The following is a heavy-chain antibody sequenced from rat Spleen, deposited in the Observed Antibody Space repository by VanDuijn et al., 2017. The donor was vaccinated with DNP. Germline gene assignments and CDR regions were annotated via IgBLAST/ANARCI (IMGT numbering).Heavy chain of an antibody. J-gene: IGHJ2*01. CDR1: GITFSDYN. V-gene: IGHV5S23*01. Sequence: EVQLVESGGGLVQPGRSLKLSCEASGITFSDYNMAWVRQAPRKGLEWVTSITGSGGNTYYPDSVKGRFTISRDNAKNTLYLQMNRLRSEDTATYYCARGHPPRGFDYWGQGVLVSVSS. CDR2: ITGSGGNT. CDR3: ARGHPPRGFDY. D-gene: IGHD3-8*01.